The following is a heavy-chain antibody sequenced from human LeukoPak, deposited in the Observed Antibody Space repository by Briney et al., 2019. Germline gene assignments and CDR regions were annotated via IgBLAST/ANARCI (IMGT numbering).Heavy chain of an antibody. V-gene: IGHV3-11*04. Sequence: PGRSLRLSCAASGFTFSDYYMSWIRQAPGMGLEWISYISRSGITIKYADSEKGRFTISRDNAKNSLYLQMNSLRAEDTAVYYCAKDWQDIVVVVAASPAFDIWGQGTMVTVSS. D-gene: IGHD2-15*01. CDR1: GFTFSDYY. CDR2: ISRSGITI. CDR3: AKDWQDIVVVVAASPAFDI. J-gene: IGHJ3*02.